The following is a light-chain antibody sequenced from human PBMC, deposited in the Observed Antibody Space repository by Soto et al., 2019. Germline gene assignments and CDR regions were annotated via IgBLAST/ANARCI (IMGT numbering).Light chain of an antibody. Sequence: QSALTQPASVSGSPGQSITISCTGTSSDVGGYNYVSWYQQHPGKAPKLMIYDVRNRPSGVSNRFSGSKSGNTASLTISGRQAEDAADYYCSSYTSSSTLGVFGTGTKVTVL. CDR2: DVR. V-gene: IGLV2-14*01. CDR1: SSDVGGYNY. CDR3: SSYTSSSTLGV. J-gene: IGLJ1*01.